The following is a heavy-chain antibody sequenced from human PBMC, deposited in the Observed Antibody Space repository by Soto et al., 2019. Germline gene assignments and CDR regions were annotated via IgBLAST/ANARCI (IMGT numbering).Heavy chain of an antibody. CDR3: AKGDEVVGATSSAY. CDR1: GFTFSSYA. Sequence: GGSLRLSCAASGFTFSSYAMSWVRQAPGKGLEWVSAISGSGGSTYYADSVKGRFTISRDNSKNTLYLQMNSLRAEDTAVYYCAKGDEVVGATSSAYWGQGTLVTVSS. J-gene: IGHJ4*02. CDR2: ISGSGGST. D-gene: IGHD1-26*01. V-gene: IGHV3-23*01.